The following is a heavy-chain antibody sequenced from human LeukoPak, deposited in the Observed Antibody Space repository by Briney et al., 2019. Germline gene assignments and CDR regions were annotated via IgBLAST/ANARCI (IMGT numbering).Heavy chain of an antibody. CDR2: IYYSGST. J-gene: IGHJ6*03. Sequence: SETLSLTCTVSGGSISSYYWSWIRQPPGKGLEWIGYIYYSGSTNYNPSLKSRVTISVDTSKNQFSLKLSSVTAADTAVYYCARGRGVTTYYYYMDVWGKGTTVTISS. V-gene: IGHV4-59*01. CDR1: GGSISSYY. CDR3: ARGRGVTTYYYYMDV. D-gene: IGHD4-17*01.